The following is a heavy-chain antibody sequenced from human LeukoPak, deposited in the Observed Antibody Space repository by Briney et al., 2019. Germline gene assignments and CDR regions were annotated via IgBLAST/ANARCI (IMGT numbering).Heavy chain of an antibody. Sequence: GGSLRLSCAASGFTFSDYYMSWIRQAPGKGLEWVSYISRSGSTIYYADSVKGRFTISRDNAKNSLYLQMNSLRAEDTAVYYCARDYCSDGSCYSYYYYGMDVWGQGTTVTVSS. D-gene: IGHD2-15*01. CDR3: ARDYCSDGSCYSYYYYGMDV. J-gene: IGHJ6*02. V-gene: IGHV3-11*01. CDR2: ISRSGSTI. CDR1: GFTFSDYY.